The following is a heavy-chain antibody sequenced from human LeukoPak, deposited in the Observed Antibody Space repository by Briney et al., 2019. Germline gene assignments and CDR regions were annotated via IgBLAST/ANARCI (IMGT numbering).Heavy chain of an antibody. CDR2: IGSNSDYI. V-gene: IGHV3-21*01. J-gene: IGHJ5*02. CDR1: GFTFSSYT. Sequence: GGSLRLSCVASGFTFSSYTMIWVRQAPGKGLEWVSSIGSNSDYIYYADSVKGRFTISRDNAKNSLFLQMNSLTAGDTAVYYCARDRGYGSGSSQNWFDPWGQGTLVTVSS. CDR3: ARDRGYGSGSSQNWFDP. D-gene: IGHD3-10*01.